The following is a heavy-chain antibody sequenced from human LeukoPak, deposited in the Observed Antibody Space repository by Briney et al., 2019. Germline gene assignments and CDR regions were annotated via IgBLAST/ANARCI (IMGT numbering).Heavy chain of an antibody. V-gene: IGHV3-7*04. D-gene: IGHD2-21*01. CDR3: ARAPTGGKGYSFDY. CDR2: IKQDGSEK. J-gene: IGHJ4*02. CDR1: GFTFSSYW. Sequence: PGGSLRLSCAASGFTFSSYWMSWVRQAPGKGLEWVANIKQDGSEKYYVDSVKGRFTISRDNAKNSLYLQMNSLRAEDTAVYYCARAPTGGKGYSFDYWGQGTLVTVSS.